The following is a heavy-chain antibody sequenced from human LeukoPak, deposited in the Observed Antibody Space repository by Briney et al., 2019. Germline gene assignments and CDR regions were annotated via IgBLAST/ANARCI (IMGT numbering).Heavy chain of an antibody. V-gene: IGHV3-30*03. J-gene: IGHJ3*02. D-gene: IGHD4-11*01. CDR3: ARPTVTTGVDAFDI. CDR2: ISYDGSNK. Sequence: GGSLRLSCAASGFTFSSYGMHWVRQAPGKGLEWVAVISYDGSNKYYADSVKGRFTISRDNSKNTLYLQMNSLRAEDTAVYYCARPTVTTGVDAFDIWGQGTVVTVSS. CDR1: GFTFSSYG.